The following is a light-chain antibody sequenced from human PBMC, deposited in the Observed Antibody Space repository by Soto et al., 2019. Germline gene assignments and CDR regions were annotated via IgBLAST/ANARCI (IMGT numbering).Light chain of an antibody. J-gene: IGLJ3*02. Sequence: QSALTQPASVSGSPGQSITLSCAGTINDIGSYNYVSWFQQHPGKAPKLIIYEVTHRPSGISTRFSGFKSGNTASLTISGLQAEDEAVYYCSSYKFSTTLRVFGGGTKVTVL. CDR2: EVT. CDR3: SSYKFSTTLRV. CDR1: INDIGSYNY. V-gene: IGLV2-14*01.